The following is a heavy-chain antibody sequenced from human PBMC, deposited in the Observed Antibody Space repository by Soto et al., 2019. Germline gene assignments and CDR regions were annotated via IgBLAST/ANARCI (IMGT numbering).Heavy chain of an antibody. CDR3: ARIRSGVGYNWFDP. CDR1: GGSIGTGAYY. CDR2: IYYSGST. D-gene: IGHD3-16*01. Sequence: KPSETLSLTCIVSGGSIGTGAYYWTWIRQLPGKGLEWIGHIYYSGSTYYNSSLKSRVTISVDTSKNQFSLKLNSVTAADTAVYYCARIRSGVGYNWFDPWGQGTLVTVSS. J-gene: IGHJ5*02. V-gene: IGHV4-31*03.